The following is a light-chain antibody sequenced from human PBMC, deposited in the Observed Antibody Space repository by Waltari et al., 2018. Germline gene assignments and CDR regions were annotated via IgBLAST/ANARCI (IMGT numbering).Light chain of an antibody. CDR2: DVS. CDR1: SSDVGAYDY. CDR3: SSYTASRHYV. J-gene: IGLJ1*01. Sequence: QSALTQPASVSGSPGQSITISCTGTSSDVGAYDYVSWYQQYPGKAPQLVINDVSSRPSGTSDRFSGSKSGNTASLIISGLQADDEADYYCSSYTASRHYVFGTGTKVTVL. V-gene: IGLV2-14*03.